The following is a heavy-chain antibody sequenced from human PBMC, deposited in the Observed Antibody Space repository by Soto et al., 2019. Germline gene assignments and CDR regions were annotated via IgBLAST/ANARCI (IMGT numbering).Heavy chain of an antibody. CDR2: IYYSGST. D-gene: IGHD6-13*01. CDR1: GGSVSSGSYY. J-gene: IGHJ6*02. Sequence: PSETLSLTCTVSGGSVSSGSYYWSRIRQPLGKRLEWIGYIYYSGSTNYNPSLKSRVTISVDTSKNQFSLKLSSVTAADTAVYYCAREGVSSSWYYYYGMDVWGQGTTVTVSS. V-gene: IGHV4-61*01. CDR3: AREGVSSSWYYYYGMDV.